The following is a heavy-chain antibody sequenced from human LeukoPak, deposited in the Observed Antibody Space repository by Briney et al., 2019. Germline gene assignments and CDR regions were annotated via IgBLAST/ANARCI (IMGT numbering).Heavy chain of an antibody. CDR1: GFTFSTYA. D-gene: IGHD1-26*01. CDR2: ITGNGGST. Sequence: GGSLRLSCAASGFTFSTYAMAWVRQAPGKGLEWVSSITGNGGSTYYAHSVKGRLTISRDNSKNTLYLQMNSLRADDTAVYRCARDRGSYLQPTDYWGQGTLVTVSS. V-gene: IGHV3-23*01. J-gene: IGHJ4*02. CDR3: ARDRGSYLQPTDY.